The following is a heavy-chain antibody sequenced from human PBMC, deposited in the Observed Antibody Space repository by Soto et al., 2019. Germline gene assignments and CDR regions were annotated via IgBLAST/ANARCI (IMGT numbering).Heavy chain of an antibody. CDR2: IYHSGST. D-gene: IGHD1-26*01. CDR3: APGSGSPVGWFDP. J-gene: IGHJ5*02. CDR1: GGSISSGGYS. V-gene: IGHV4-30-2*01. Sequence: QLQLQESGSGLVKPSQTLSLTCAVSGGSISSGGYSWSWIRQPPGKGLEWIGYIYHSGSTYYSPSLKSRVTISVDRSKNQFSLKLTSVTAADTAVYYCAPGSGSPVGWFDPWGQGTLVTVSS.